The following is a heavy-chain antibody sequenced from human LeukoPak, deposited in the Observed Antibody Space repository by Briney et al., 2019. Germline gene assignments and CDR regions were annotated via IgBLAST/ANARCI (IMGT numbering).Heavy chain of an antibody. D-gene: IGHD3-3*01. Sequence: GGSLRLSCAASGFTFSSYEMNWVRQAPGKGLEWISYISSSGGTKHYADSVKGRFTISRDNSKNTLYLQMNSLRAEDTAVYYCAKDRITIFGVAKGSFDYWGQGTLVTVSS. CDR3: AKDRITIFGVAKGSFDY. CDR2: ISSSGGTK. CDR1: GFTFSSYE. J-gene: IGHJ4*02. V-gene: IGHV3-48*03.